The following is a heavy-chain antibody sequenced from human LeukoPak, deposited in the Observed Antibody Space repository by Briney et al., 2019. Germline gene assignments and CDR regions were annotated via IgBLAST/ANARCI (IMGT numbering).Heavy chain of an antibody. Sequence: SETLSLTCAVYGGSFSGYYWSWIRQPPGKGLEWIGEIKHSGSTNHNPSLKSRVTISVDTSKNQFSLKLSSVAAADTAVYYCARVHSSVYQIEYFQHWGQGTLVTVSS. CDR2: IKHSGST. V-gene: IGHV4-34*01. J-gene: IGHJ1*01. CDR3: ARVHSSVYQIEYFQH. CDR1: GGSFSGYY. D-gene: IGHD3-22*01.